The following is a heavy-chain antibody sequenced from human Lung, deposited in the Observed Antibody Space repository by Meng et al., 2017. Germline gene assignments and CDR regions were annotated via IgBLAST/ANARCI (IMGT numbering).Heavy chain of an antibody. CDR3: ARVEVGITSGDY. CDR2: INAYNGDT. D-gene: IGHD1-26*01. CDR1: GYTFTNYG. J-gene: IGHJ4*02. V-gene: IGHV1-18*01. Sequence: QAQLVQSGGEVKNPGASVKVSCKASGYTFTNYGITGVRQAPGQGLEWMGWINAYNGDTNYAQTLQGRVTMTTDTSTSTAYMELRSLRSDDTAVYYCARVEVGITSGDYWGQGTLVTVSS.